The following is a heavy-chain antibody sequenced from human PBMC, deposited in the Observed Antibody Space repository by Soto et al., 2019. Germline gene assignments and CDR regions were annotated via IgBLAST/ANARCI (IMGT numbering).Heavy chain of an antibody. V-gene: IGHV3-23*01. J-gene: IGHJ4*02. Sequence: GSSLSLSCALSAFSFGSYSMNWVSPAPGEGLEWVSAISGRGGSAYYADSVKGLFTISRDNSKNTLYLQMNSLRAEDTAVYYCATAARISVTTLICFDYWGQGTLVTVSS. D-gene: IGHD1-7*01. CDR1: AFSFGSYS. CDR3: ATAARISVTTLICFDY. CDR2: ISGRGGSA.